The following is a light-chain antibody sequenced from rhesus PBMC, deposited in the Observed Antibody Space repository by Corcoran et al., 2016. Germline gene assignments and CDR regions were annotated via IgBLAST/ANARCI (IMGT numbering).Light chain of an antibody. V-gene: IGKV1-19*01. CDR3: QHYDGLPWT. J-gene: IGKJ1*01. CDR2: NAS. CDR1: QDISSW. Sequence: IQMTQSPSSLSASVGDKVTITCHASQDISSWLAWYQQKPGKAPKPLSYNASTLQSGFPSRFSGSGAGTDYTLTISSLQPEDFATYYCQHYDGLPWTFGQGTKVEIK.